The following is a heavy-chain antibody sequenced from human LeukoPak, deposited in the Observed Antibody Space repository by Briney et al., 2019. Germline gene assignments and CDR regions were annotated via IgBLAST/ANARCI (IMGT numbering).Heavy chain of an antibody. D-gene: IGHD3-22*01. CDR1: GFTFSSYG. CDR3: AKVGYYYDSSGYYFDY. V-gene: IGHV3-30*02. Sequence: GGSLRLSCAASGFTFSSYGMHWVRQAPGKGREWVAFIRYDGSNKYYADSVKGRFTISRDNSKNTLYLQMNSLRAEDTAVYYCAKVGYYYDSSGYYFDYWGQGTLVTVSS. J-gene: IGHJ4*02. CDR2: IRYDGSNK.